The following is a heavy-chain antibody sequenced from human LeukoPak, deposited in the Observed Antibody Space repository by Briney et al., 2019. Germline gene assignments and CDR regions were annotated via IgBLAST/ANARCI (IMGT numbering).Heavy chain of an antibody. V-gene: IGHV3-30-3*01. J-gene: IGHJ4*02. CDR1: GFTFSSYA. CDR3: AGLYGSGSYCHFDY. Sequence: GGSLRLSCAASGFTFSSYAMHWVRQAPGKGLEWVAVISYDGSNKYYADSVKGRFTISRDNSKNTLYLQMNSLRAEDTAVYYCAGLYGSGSYCHFDYWGQGTLVTVSS. CDR2: ISYDGSNK. D-gene: IGHD3-10*01.